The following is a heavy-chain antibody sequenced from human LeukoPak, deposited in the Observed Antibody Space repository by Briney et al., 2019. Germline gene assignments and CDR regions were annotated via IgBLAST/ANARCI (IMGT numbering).Heavy chain of an antibody. V-gene: IGHV4-31*03. Sequence: SQTLSLTCTVSGGSITRGGYYWSWIRQHPGKGLEWIGYISYTGASDSGTASYNAALKSRVSISLDASENQFSLQLTSLTAADTAVYYCARAGSGSYHDAFDIWGQGTMVTVSS. D-gene: IGHD3-10*01. J-gene: IGHJ3*02. CDR2: ISYTGASDSGTA. CDR3: ARAGSGSYHDAFDI. CDR1: GGSITRGGYY.